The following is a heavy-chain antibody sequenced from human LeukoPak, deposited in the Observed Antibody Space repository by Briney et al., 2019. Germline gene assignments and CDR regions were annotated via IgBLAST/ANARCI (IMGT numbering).Heavy chain of an antibody. V-gene: IGHV3-30-3*01. CDR3: ARDGDYYDSSGYYYYFDY. J-gene: IGHJ4*02. CDR2: ISYDGSNK. D-gene: IGHD3-22*01. Sequence: GGSLRLSCAASGFTFSSYAMHWVRQAPGKGLEWVAVISYDGSNKYYADSVKGRFSISRDNSKNTLYLQMNSLRAEDTAVYYCARDGDYYDSSGYYYYFDYWGQGALVTVSS. CDR1: GFTFSSYA.